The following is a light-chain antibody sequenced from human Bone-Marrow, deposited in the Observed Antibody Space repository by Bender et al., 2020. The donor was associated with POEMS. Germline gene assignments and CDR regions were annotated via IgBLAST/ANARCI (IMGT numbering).Light chain of an antibody. CDR2: NNN. CDR1: DSNIGAGYD. J-gene: IGLJ3*02. V-gene: IGLV1-40*01. Sequence: QSLLTQPPSVSGAPGQRVTISCTGSDSNIGAGYDVHWYQQLPGTAPKLLIHNNNNRPSGVPDRFSGSKSDTSASLAITGLQAEDEADYYCQSYDLTRSGSSWVSGGGTRLTVL. CDR3: QSYDLTRSGSSWV.